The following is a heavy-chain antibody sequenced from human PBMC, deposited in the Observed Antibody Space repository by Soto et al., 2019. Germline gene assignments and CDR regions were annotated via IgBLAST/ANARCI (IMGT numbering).Heavy chain of an antibody. CDR3: ARGFYEVNAFDI. D-gene: IGHD5-12*01. CDR2: MNPNSGNT. Sequence: QVQLAQSGAEVKKPGASVKVSCKASGYTFTSYGINWVRQATGQGLEWMGWMNPNSGNTGYAQKCQGRVPMTTITYISRAYMELSSLRSEDTAVYYCARGFYEVNAFDIWGQGTMVTVSS. CDR1: GYTFTSYG. J-gene: IGHJ3*02. V-gene: IGHV1-8*01.